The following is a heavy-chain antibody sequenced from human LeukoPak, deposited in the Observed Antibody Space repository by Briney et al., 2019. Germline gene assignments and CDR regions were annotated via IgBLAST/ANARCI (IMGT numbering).Heavy chain of an antibody. D-gene: IGHD1-26*01. J-gene: IGHJ4*02. V-gene: IGHV4-59*11. CDR2: IYDFGST. CDR3: AGAVGALLTWAF. CDR1: GGSLISHY. Sequence: PSETLSLTCTVSGGSLISHYWSWIRQTPGKGLEWIGYIYDFGSTDYNPSLKSRITMSVDTSKNQFSLKLNSVTAADTAIYYCAGAVGALLTWAFWGQGTLVTASS.